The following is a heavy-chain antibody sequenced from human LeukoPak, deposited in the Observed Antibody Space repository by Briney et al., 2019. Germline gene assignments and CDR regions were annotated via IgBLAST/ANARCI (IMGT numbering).Heavy chain of an antibody. CDR1: GYTFASYA. J-gene: IGHJ4*02. CDR3: ATSYYGGNHPFDY. CDR2: INAGNGNT. V-gene: IGHV1-3*01. D-gene: IGHD4-23*01. Sequence: ASVKVSCKASGYTFASYAMHWVRQAPGQRLEWMGWINAGNGNTKYSQKFQGRVTITRDTSASTAYMELSSLRSEDTAVYYCATSYYGGNHPFDYWGQGPLVTVSS.